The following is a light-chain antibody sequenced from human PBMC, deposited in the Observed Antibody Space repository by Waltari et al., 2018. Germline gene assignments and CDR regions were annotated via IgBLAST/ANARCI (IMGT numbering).Light chain of an antibody. J-gene: IGLJ3*02. Sequence: QSALTQPASVSGPPGQSITISCTGTSSDVGSYNLVSWYQQHPGKAPKLMIYEGNKRPSGVSNRFSGSKSGNTASLTISGLQGEDEADYHCCSYAGSNTFVVFGGGTKLTVL. CDR3: CSYAGSNTFVV. V-gene: IGLV2-23*03. CDR1: SSDVGSYNL. CDR2: EGN.